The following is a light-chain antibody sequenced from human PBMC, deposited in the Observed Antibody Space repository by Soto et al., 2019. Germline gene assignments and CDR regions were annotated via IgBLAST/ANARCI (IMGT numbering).Light chain of an antibody. J-gene: IGLJ2*01. CDR3: GTWDTSLSAVV. CDR1: SSNIGNNY. CDR2: DNN. Sequence: QSVLTQPPSGSAAPGQKVTISCSGSSSNIGNNYVSWYQRLPGTAPKLLIYDNNERPSGIPDRFSGSTSGTSATLGITGLQTGDEADYYCGTWDTSLSAVVFGGGTKLTVL. V-gene: IGLV1-51*01.